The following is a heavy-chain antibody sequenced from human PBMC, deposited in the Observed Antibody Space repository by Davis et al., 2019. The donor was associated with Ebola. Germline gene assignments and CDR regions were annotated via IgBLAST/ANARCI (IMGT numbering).Heavy chain of an antibody. CDR1: GYTFTSYY. CDR2: INPSGGST. V-gene: IGHV1-46*01. D-gene: IGHD1-26*01. CDR3: ARLLRGRNYFDY. Sequence: ASVPVSCKASGYTFTSYYMHWVRQAPAQGLEWMGIINPSGGSTSYAQKFQGRVTMTRDTSTITVYMELSSLRSEDTAVYYCARLLRGRNYFDYWGQGTLVTVSS. J-gene: IGHJ4*02.